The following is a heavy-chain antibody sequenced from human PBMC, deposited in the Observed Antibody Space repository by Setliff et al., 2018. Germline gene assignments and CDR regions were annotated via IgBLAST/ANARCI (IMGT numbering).Heavy chain of an antibody. CDR3: ARHGRFYDFTDYFPNWFDP. J-gene: IGHJ5*02. D-gene: IGHD3-22*01. Sequence: SETLSLTCTVSGGSVRTSSYYWGWIRQSPGKGLEWIGSIYFTGNTYYSPSLKSRVTISADTSKNQFSLKLTSLTATDAAIYYCARHGRFYDFTDYFPNWFDPWGQGTLVTVSS. V-gene: IGHV4-39*01. CDR2: IYFTGNT. CDR1: GGSVRTSSYY.